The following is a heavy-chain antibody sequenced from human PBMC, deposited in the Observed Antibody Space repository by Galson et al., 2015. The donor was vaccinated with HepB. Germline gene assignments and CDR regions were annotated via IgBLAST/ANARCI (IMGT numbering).Heavy chain of an antibody. CDR2: INWNGGST. V-gene: IGHV3-20*01. Sequence: SLRLSCAASGFTFDDYGMSWVRQAPGKGLEWVSGINWNGGSTGYADSVKGRFTISRDNAKNSLFLQMNSLRAEDTALYHCARGGYCSSTSCNIGHYYYYMDVWGKGTPVTVSS. J-gene: IGHJ6*03. D-gene: IGHD2-2*01. CDR1: GFTFDDYG. CDR3: ARGGYCSSTSCNIGHYYYYMDV.